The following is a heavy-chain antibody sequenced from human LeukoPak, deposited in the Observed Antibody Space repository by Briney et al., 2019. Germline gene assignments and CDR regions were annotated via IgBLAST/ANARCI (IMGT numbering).Heavy chain of an antibody. CDR2: ISYGSSYM. J-gene: IGHJ4*01. D-gene: IGHD6-19*01. CDR1: GISFTYAW. Sequence: EGSLRLSCAASGISFTYAWMSWVRQAPGKGLEWVSSISYGSSYMHYADSVKGRFTVSRDNARNSLYLEMNGLRVEDTAVYYCARSLEQWVADYWGHGTLVTVSS. V-gene: IGHV3-21*01. CDR3: ARSLEQWVADY.